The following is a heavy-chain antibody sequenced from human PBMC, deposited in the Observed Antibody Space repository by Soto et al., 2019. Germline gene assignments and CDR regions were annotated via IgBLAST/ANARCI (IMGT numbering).Heavy chain of an antibody. CDR2: ISGSGGST. CDR1: GFTFSSYA. D-gene: IGHD6-13*01. CDR3: AKEMGIAAARVYYYGMDV. V-gene: IGHV3-23*01. J-gene: IGHJ6*02. Sequence: SLRLSCASSGFTFSSYAMSWVRQAPGKGLEWVSAISGSGGSTYYADSVKGLFTISRDNTNNTLYLQMNSLRAEDTAVYYCAKEMGIAAARVYYYGMDVWGQGTTVTVSS.